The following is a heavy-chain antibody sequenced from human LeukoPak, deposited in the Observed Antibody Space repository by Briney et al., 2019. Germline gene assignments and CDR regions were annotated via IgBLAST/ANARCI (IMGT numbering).Heavy chain of an antibody. J-gene: IGHJ4*02. V-gene: IGHV4-38-2*01. CDR2: IYHRGSN. D-gene: IGHD3-22*01. CDR3: ARHQYYYDSSGYRRPFDY. CDR1: GYSISNSYY. Sequence: SETLSLTCAVSGYSISNSYYWGWSRQPPGKVLEWIGSIYHRGSNYYKPSLRSRVTISVDTSKNQFSLKLSSVTAADTAVYYCARHQYYYDSSGYRRPFDYWGQGTWSPSPQ.